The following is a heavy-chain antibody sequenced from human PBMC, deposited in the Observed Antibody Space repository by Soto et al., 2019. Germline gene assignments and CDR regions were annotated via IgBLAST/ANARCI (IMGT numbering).Heavy chain of an antibody. J-gene: IGHJ6*02. D-gene: IGHD3-3*01. CDR3: AKSALRFLEWLSADVYYYGMDV. CDR2: ISYDGSNK. CDR1: GFTFSSYG. Sequence: GGSLRLSCAASGFTFSSYGMHWVRQAPGKGLEWVAVISYDGSNKYYADSVKGRFTISRDNSKNTLNLQMNSLRAEDTAVYYCAKSALRFLEWLSADVYYYGMDVWGQGTTVTVSS. V-gene: IGHV3-30*18.